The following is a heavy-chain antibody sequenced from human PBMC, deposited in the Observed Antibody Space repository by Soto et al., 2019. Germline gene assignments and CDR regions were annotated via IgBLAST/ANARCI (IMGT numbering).Heavy chain of an antibody. J-gene: IGHJ4*02. D-gene: IGHD6-19*01. CDR3: AHSVVAGLGYYFDY. Sequence: QITLKESGPTLVKPTQTLTLTCTFSGFSLSSTRVAVGWIRQPPGKALEWLALIYWDDDKRYSPFLKSRLTNTKHTSKNQVVITMTNMDPVDTATYYCAHSVVAGLGYYFDYWGQGTLVTVSS. V-gene: IGHV2-5*02. CDR2: IYWDDDK. CDR1: GFSLSSTRVA.